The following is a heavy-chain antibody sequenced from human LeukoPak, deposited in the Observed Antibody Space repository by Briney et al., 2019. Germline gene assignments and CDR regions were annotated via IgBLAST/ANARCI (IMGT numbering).Heavy chain of an antibody. CDR3: ARGRDYGDYSVGFFDL. Sequence: DSVKVSCKASGYTFVNYGISWVRQAPGQGLEWIGWISTYNGNRNSAQKFQGRVTVTTDTSATTAYLEVRRLRPDDTAVYYCARGRDYGDYSVGFFDLWGRGTLVTVSS. V-gene: IGHV1-18*01. D-gene: IGHD4-17*01. CDR1: GYTFVNYG. CDR2: ISTYNGNR. J-gene: IGHJ2*01.